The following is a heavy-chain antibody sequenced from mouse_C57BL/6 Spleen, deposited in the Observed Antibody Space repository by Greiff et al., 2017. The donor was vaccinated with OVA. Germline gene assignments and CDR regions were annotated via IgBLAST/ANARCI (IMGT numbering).Heavy chain of an antibody. Sequence: VQLQQSGPELVKPGASVKISCKASGYTFTDYYMNWVKQSHGKSLEWIGDINPNNGGTSYNQKFKGKATLTVDKSSSTAYMELRSLTSEDSAVYYCARHSKEGYYYAMDYWGQGTSVTVSS. CDR2: INPNNGGT. CDR1: GYTFTDYY. J-gene: IGHJ4*01. CDR3: ARHSKEGYYYAMDY. V-gene: IGHV1-26*01. D-gene: IGHD2-5*01.